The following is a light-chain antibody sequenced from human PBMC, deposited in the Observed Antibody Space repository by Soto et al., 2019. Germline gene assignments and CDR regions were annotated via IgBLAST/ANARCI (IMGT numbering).Light chain of an antibody. CDR2: GAS. CDR3: QQYNKWPPIT. CDR1: QSVSSN. V-gene: IGKV3-15*01. J-gene: IGKJ5*01. Sequence: EIVMTQSPATLSVSPGERATLSCRASQSVSSNLGWYQQKPGQAPRLLIYGASTRATGIPARFSGSGSVTEFTLTISSLQSEDSAVYYCQQYNKWPPITVGQGTRLEIK.